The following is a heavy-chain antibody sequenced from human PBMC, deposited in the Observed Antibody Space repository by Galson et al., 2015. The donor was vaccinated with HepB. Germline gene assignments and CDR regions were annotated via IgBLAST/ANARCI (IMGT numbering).Heavy chain of an antibody. D-gene: IGHD3-9*01. CDR2: ISKDGSKK. J-gene: IGHJ3*02. CDR3: ARGVLGYFEEYAFDI. V-gene: IGHV3-30*04. CDR1: GFTFSIYS. Sequence: SLRLSCAGSGFTFSIYSMYWVRQAPGKGPEWVAVISKDGSKKYYADSVKGRITISRDNSKRTLYLQMHSLRPEDTAVYYCARGVLGYFEEYAFDIWGQGTMVTVSS.